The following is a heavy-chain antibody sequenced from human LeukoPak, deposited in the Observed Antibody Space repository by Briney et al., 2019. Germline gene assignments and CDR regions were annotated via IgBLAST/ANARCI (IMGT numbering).Heavy chain of an antibody. CDR1: GFSFSSYG. CDR2: ISAKNGNT. D-gene: IGHD6-13*01. CDR3: ARASDISWPFEN. Sequence: ASVKVSCKTSGFSFSSYGIVWVRQAPGQGLEWMGWISAKNGNTKNSQKAQGRVTMTADSSTGVAYLDLKNLRTDDTAVYYCARASDISWPFENWGQGSLVIVSS. J-gene: IGHJ1*01. V-gene: IGHV1-18*01.